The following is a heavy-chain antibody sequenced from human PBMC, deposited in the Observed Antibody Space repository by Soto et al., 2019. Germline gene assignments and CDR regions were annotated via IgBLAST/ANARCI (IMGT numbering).Heavy chain of an antibody. D-gene: IGHD3-9*01. CDR2: IYYSGST. CDR1: GGSISSIIYY. Sequence: SDTLSLTCTVSGGSISSIIYYWGWIRQPPGKGLEWIGSIYYSGSTYYNPSLKSRVTISVDTSKNQFSLKLSSVTAADTAVYYCARHSSHADILTGYYTLNWLDPWGQGTLVTVSS. CDR3: ARHSSHADILTGYYTLNWLDP. V-gene: IGHV4-39*01. J-gene: IGHJ5*02.